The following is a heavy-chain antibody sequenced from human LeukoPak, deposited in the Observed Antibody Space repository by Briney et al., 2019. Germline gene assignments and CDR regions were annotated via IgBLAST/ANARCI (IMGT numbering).Heavy chain of an antibody. CDR1: GYTFTGYY. J-gene: IGHJ5*02. CDR2: INPNSGGT. V-gene: IGHV1-2*02. CDR3: ARGGSALRYFDRLFRPWVDP. D-gene: IGHD3-9*01. Sequence: ASVKVSCKATGYTFTGYYMHWVRQAPGQGLEWMGWINPNSGGTNYAQKLQGRVTMTTDTSTSTAYMELRSLRSDDTAVYYCARGGSALRYFDRLFRPWVDPWGQGTLVTVSS.